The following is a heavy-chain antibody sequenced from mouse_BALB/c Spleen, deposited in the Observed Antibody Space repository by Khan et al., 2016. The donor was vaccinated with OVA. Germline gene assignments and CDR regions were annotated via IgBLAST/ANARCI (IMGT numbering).Heavy chain of an antibody. J-gene: IGHJ3*01. D-gene: IGHD1-1*02. CDR1: GYSITSGYY. CDR2: ISYDGSN. V-gene: IGHV3-6*02. Sequence: EVQLQESGPGLVKPSQSLSLTCSVTGYSITSGYYWNWIRQFPGNKLEWMGSISYDGSNLYRPSLKNRVSITRDPSKNHFLLKLNYVTTEDTATYYGARNYYGDSLWFAYWGQGTLVTVSA. CDR3: ARNYYGDSLWFAY.